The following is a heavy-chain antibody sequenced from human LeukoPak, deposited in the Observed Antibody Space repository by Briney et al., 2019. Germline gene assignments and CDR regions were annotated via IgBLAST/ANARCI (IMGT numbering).Heavy chain of an antibody. CDR2: IYYSGTT. V-gene: IGHV4-59*01. CDR1: RASISTYY. J-gene: IGHJ4*02. CDR3: ARGSDFVDY. D-gene: IGHD2-21*02. Sequence: SETLSLTCTVSRASISTYYWSWIRQPPGKGLEWIGYIYYSGTTNYNPSLKGRVTMSVDTSKNQFSLRLSSVTAADTAVYYCARGSDFVDYWGQGTLVTVSS.